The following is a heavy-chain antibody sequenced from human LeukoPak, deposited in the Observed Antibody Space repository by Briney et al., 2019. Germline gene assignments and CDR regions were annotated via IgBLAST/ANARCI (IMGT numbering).Heavy chain of an antibody. Sequence: ASVKVSCKASGYTFTSHGISWVRQAPGQGLEWMGWISAYNGNTNYAQKLQGRVTMTTDTSTSTAYMELRSLRSDDTAVYYCARRVTAIGYYYYGMDVWGQGTTVTASS. CDR2: ISAYNGNT. D-gene: IGHD2-21*02. V-gene: IGHV1-18*01. J-gene: IGHJ6*02. CDR3: ARRVTAIGYYYYGMDV. CDR1: GYTFTSHG.